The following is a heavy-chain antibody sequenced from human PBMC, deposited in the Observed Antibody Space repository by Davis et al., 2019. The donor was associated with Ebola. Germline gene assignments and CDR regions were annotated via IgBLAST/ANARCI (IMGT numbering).Heavy chain of an antibody. CDR1: GDSVSGNSGA. J-gene: IGHJ4*02. V-gene: IGHV6-1*01. CDR3: ARGWLRSGLDY. Sequence: HSQTLSLTCAISGDSVSGNSGAWNWIRQSPSRGLEWLGRTYYSSKWFNDYAVSVKSRITINPDTSKNQFSLQLSSVTPEDTAVYYCARGWLRSGLDYWGQGILVTVSS. CDR2: TYYSSKWFN. D-gene: IGHD3-22*01.